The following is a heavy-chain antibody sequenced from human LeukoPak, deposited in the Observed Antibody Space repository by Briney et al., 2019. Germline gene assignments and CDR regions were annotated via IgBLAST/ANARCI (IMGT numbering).Heavy chain of an antibody. Sequence: GGSLRLSCAASGFTFSSYGMHWVRQAPGKGLEWVAFIRYDGSNKYYADSVKGRFTISRDNSKNTLYLQMNSLRAEDTAVYYCAAAGTSTVDHWGQGTLVTVSS. V-gene: IGHV3-30*02. CDR2: IRYDGSNK. CDR3: AAAGTSTVDH. CDR1: GFTFSSYG. D-gene: IGHD6-13*01. J-gene: IGHJ4*02.